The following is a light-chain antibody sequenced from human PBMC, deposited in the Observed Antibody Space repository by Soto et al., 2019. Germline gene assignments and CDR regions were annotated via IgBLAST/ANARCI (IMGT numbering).Light chain of an antibody. V-gene: IGKV1-5*03. Sequence: DIQMTQSPSTLSASVGDRVTITCRASQSISSWLAWFQQKPGKAPKLLIFKASFLETGVPSRFSGTGSGTEFPLTISSLQPDDFATYYCQHYNSSPMYIFGQGTKLEIK. J-gene: IGKJ2*01. CDR3: QHYNSSPMYI. CDR2: KAS. CDR1: QSISSW.